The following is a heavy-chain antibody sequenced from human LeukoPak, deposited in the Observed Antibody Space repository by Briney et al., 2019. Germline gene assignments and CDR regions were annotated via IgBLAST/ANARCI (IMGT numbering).Heavy chain of an antibody. CDR2: IWYDGSNK. CDR1: GFTFSSYS. V-gene: IGHV3-33*08. CDR3: ARWFGELGLDY. J-gene: IGHJ4*02. Sequence: GGSLRLSCAASGFTFSSYSMNWVRQAPGKGLEWVAVIWYDGSNKYYADSVKGRFTISRDNSKNTLYLQMNSLRAEDTAVYYCARWFGELGLDYWGQGTLVTVSS. D-gene: IGHD3-10*01.